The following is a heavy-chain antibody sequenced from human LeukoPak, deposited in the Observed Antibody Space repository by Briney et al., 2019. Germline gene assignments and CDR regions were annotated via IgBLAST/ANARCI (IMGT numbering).Heavy chain of an antibody. CDR1: GYTFTGYY. D-gene: IGHD6-13*01. Sequence: ASVKVSCKASGYTFTGYYIHWVRQAPGQGLEWMGRINPNSGGTNYAQKFQGRVTMTRDTSISTAYMELSSLRSDDTAVYYCARGTDRGGNSWYEIKAGDYWGREPWSPSPQ. V-gene: IGHV1-2*06. CDR2: INPNSGGT. J-gene: IGHJ4*02. CDR3: ARGTDRGGNSWYEIKAGDY.